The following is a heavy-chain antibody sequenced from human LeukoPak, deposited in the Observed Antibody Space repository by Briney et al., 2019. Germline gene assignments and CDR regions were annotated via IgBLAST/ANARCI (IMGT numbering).Heavy chain of an antibody. V-gene: IGHV5-51*01. CDR3: ARHTGRPQAGWFDP. CDR2: ILVGGSEV. Sequence: GESLKISCKGSGFSFTSYWIGWVRQMPGKGLEYMGIILVGGSEVRYSPAFQGLATISADKSINTAYLQWTSLKASDTAMYYCARHTGRPQAGWFDPWGQGTLVTVSS. D-gene: IGHD3-10*01. J-gene: IGHJ5*02. CDR1: GFSFTSYW.